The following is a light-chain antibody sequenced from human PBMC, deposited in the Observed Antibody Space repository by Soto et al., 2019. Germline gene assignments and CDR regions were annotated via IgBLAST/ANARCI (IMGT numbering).Light chain of an antibody. CDR3: SSYTSSSTRDV. CDR2: DVS. CDR1: SSDVGGYNY. V-gene: IGLV2-14*01. Sequence: SSLPQPASVSGSPGQSITISCTGTSSDVGGYNYVSWYQQHPGKAPKLMIYDVSNRPSGVSNRFSGSKSGNTASLTISGLQAEDEADYYCSSYTSSSTRDVFGTGTKVTVL. J-gene: IGLJ1*01.